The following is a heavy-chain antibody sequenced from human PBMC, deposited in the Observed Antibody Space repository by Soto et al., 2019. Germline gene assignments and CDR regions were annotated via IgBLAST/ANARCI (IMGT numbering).Heavy chain of an antibody. CDR2: IYYSGST. V-gene: IGHV4-61*01. J-gene: IGHJ6*02. CDR3: ARGVVRGVLYHYYGMDV. CDR1: GGSVSSGSYY. Sequence: SETLSLTCTVSGGSVSSGSYYWSWIRQPPGKGLEWIGYIYYSGSTNYNPSLKSRVTISVDTSKNQFSLKLSSVTAADTAVYYCARGVVRGVLYHYYGMDVWGQGTTVTVSS. D-gene: IGHD3-10*01.